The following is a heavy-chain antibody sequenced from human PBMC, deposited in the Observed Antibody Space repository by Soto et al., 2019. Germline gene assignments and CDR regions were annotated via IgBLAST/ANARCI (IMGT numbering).Heavy chain of an antibody. CDR2: VKYDVSST. J-gene: IGHJ6*03. CDR3: ARGAWGYYHMDV. CDR1: GFTFPDYW. D-gene: IGHD1-26*01. V-gene: IGHV3-74*01. Sequence: EVQLVESGGGLVQPEGSLSFSCAASGFTFPDYWMHWVRQVQGEGLVWVPRVKYDVSSTTYADSVKARFTISRDNAKNTQYLQMNSLRSEDTAVYFCARGAWGYYHMDVWGKGTTVTVSS.